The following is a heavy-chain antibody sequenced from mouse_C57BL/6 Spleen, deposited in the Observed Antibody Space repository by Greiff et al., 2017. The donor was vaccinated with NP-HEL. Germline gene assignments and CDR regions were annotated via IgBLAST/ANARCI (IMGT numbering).Heavy chain of an antibody. Sequence: EVKLMESGGGLVQPGGSLKLSCAASGFTFSDYGMAWVRQAPRKGPEWVAFISNLAYSIYYADTVTGRFTISRENAKNTLYLEMSSLRSEDTAMYYCARPTDYSNYGWYFDVWGTGTTVTVSS. V-gene: IGHV5-15*01. CDR1: GFTFSDYG. CDR3: ARPTDYSNYGWYFDV. J-gene: IGHJ1*03. CDR2: ISNLAYSI. D-gene: IGHD2-5*01.